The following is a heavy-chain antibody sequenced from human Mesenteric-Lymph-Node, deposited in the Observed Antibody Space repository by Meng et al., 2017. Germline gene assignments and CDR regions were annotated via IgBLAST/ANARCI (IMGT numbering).Heavy chain of an antibody. Sequence: GGSLRLSCAASGFTFSNYAMTWVRQTPGKGLEWVSTISGDGGSQHYTDSAKGRFIISRDSPKRTVYLQMNSLRAEDTAVYYCARDGRELVGATFTSGADAFDIWGQGTMVTVSS. V-gene: IGHV3-23*01. CDR2: ISGDGGSQ. J-gene: IGHJ3*02. D-gene: IGHD1-26*01. CDR1: GFTFSNYA. CDR3: ARDGRELVGATFTSGADAFDI.